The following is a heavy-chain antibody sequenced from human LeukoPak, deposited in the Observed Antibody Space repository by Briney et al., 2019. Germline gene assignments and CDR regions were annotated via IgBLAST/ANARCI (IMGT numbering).Heavy chain of an antibody. D-gene: IGHD6-19*01. Sequence: GVSLRLSCAASGFTFSSCSMSWVRQAPGKGLEWVSSITTSSTYISYADSVKGRFTISRDNAKNSLYLQMNSLRAEDTAVYYCARGKYSSGWFDYWGQGTLVTVSS. V-gene: IGHV3-21*01. CDR3: ARGKYSSGWFDY. CDR1: GFTFSSCS. CDR2: ITTSSTYI. J-gene: IGHJ4*02.